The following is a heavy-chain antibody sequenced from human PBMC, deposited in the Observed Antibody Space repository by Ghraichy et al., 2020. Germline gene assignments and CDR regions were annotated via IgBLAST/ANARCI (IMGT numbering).Heavy chain of an antibody. CDR3: AREIRGGYIAAAGISTIYYYGMDV. CDR2: INHSGST. CDR1: GGSFSGYY. J-gene: IGHJ6*02. Sequence: SETLSLTCAVYGGSFSGYYWSWIRQPPGKGLEWIGEINHSGSTNYNPSLKSRVTISVDTSKNQFSLKLSSVTAADTAVYYCAREIRGGYIAAAGISTIYYYGMDVWGQGTTVTVSS. V-gene: IGHV4-34*01. D-gene: IGHD6-13*01.